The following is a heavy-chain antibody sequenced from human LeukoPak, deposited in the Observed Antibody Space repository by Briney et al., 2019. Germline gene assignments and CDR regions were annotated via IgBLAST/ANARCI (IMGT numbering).Heavy chain of an antibody. J-gene: IGHJ3*02. CDR2: INHSGST. CDR3: ARTRLSPADAFDI. D-gene: IGHD1-14*01. V-gene: IGHV4-34*01. Sequence: SETLSLTCTVSGASFNSDDQYWSWIRQPPGKGLEWIGEINHSGSTNYNPSLKSRVTISVDTSKNQFSLKLSSVTAADTAVYYCARTRLSPADAFDIWGQGTMVTVSS. CDR1: GASFNSDDQY.